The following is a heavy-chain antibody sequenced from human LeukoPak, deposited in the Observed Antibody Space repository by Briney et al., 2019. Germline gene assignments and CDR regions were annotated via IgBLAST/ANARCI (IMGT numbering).Heavy chain of an antibody. D-gene: IGHD3-3*01. V-gene: IGHV3-7*01. CDR3: AREGKERITIFGVVV. CDR1: GFTFSTYW. Sequence: GGSLRLSCAASGFTFSTYWMTWVRQAPGTGLEWVANIKQDGSEKYYVDSVKGRFTISRDNAKNSLYLQMNSLRAEDTGIYYCAREGKERITIFGVVVWGQGTLVTVSS. CDR2: IKQDGSEK. J-gene: IGHJ4*02.